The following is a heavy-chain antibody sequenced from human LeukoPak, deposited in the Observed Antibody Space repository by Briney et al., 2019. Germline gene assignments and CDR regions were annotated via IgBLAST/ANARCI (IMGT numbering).Heavy chain of an antibody. Sequence: PSETLSLTCAVYGGSFSGYYWSWIRQPPGKGLEWIGEINHSGSTNYNPSLKSRVTISVDTSKNQFSLKLSSVTAADTAVYYCARLGKRYFDWFPTYYFDYWGQGTLVTVSS. CDR1: GGSFSGYY. V-gene: IGHV4-34*01. CDR2: INHSGST. J-gene: IGHJ4*02. D-gene: IGHD3-9*01. CDR3: ARLGKRYFDWFPTYYFDY.